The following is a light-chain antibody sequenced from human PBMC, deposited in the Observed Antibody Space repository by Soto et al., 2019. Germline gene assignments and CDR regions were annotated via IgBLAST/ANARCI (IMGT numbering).Light chain of an antibody. CDR1: QSVSSSY. CDR2: GAS. V-gene: IGKV3-20*01. Sequence: IVLTQSPAILALSPGDRATLSCRASQSVSSSYLAWYQHKPGQAPRLLIYGASSRATGIPDRFSGSGSGTDFTLTISRLEPEDFEVYYCQQYGSSPWTFGKGTKVDI. J-gene: IGKJ1*01. CDR3: QQYGSSPWT.